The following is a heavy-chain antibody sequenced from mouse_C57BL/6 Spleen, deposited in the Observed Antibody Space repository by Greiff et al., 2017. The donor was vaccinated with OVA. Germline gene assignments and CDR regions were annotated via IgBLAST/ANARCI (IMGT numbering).Heavy chain of an antibody. CDR3: ARSPSYYYGSSPYYFDY. V-gene: IGHV1-52*01. CDR2: IDPSDSET. J-gene: IGHJ2*01. Sequence: VQLQQPGAELVRPGSSVKLSCKASGYTFTSYWMHWVKQRPIQGLEWIGNIDPSDSETHYNQKFKDKATLTVDKSSSTAYMQLSSLTSEDSAVYYCARSPSYYYGSSPYYFDYWGQGTTLTVSS. D-gene: IGHD1-1*01. CDR1: GYTFTSYW.